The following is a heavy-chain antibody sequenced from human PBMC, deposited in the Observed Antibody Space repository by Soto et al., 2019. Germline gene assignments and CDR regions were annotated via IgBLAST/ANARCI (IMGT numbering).Heavy chain of an antibody. CDR3: ARSHWRCSSTSCSYGMDV. CDR1: GFTFSNYG. J-gene: IGHJ6*02. CDR2: IWYDGSNK. Sequence: GGSLRLSCAASGFTFSNYGMHWVRQAPGKGLQWVAVIWYDGSNKYYADSVKGRFTISRDNSENALYLQMNSLRAEDTAVYYCARSHWRCSSTSCSYGMDVWGQGTTVTVSS. V-gene: IGHV3-33*01. D-gene: IGHD2-2*01.